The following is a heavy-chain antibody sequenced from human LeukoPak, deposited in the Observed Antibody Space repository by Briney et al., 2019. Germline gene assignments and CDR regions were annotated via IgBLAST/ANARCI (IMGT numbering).Heavy chain of an antibody. V-gene: IGHV4-34*01. D-gene: IGHD6-19*01. CDR2: INHSGST. Sequence: KSSETLSLTCAVYGGSFSGYYWSWIRQPPGKGLEWIGEINHSGSTNYNPSLKSRVTISVDTSKNQFSLKLSSVTAADTAVYYCARAHPGYSSGWYGDYYYYYGMDVWGQGTTVTVSS. CDR3: ARAHPGYSSGWYGDYYYYYGMDV. J-gene: IGHJ6*02. CDR1: GGSFSGYY.